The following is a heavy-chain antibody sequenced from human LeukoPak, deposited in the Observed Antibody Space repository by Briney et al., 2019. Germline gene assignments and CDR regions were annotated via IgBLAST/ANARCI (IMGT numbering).Heavy chain of an antibody. CDR1: GFTFSSYA. CDR2: ISYDGSNK. J-gene: IGHJ4*02. V-gene: IGHV3-30-3*01. Sequence: GGSLRLSCAASGFTFSSYAMHWVRQAPGKGLEWVAVISYDGSNKYYADSVKGRFTISRDNSKNTLYLQMNSLRAEDTAVYYCARGPRPLWFGELYLVDYWGQGTLVTVSS. D-gene: IGHD3-10*01. CDR3: ARGPRPLWFGELYLVDY.